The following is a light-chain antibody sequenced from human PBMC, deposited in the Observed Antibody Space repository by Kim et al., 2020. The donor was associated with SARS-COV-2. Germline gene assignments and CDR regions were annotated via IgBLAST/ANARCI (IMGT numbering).Light chain of an antibody. J-gene: IGKJ2*01. V-gene: IGKV3-20*01. CDR1: QSFSNSY. CDR2: GAS. CDR3: QQYGSSPPYT. Sequence: PGERATLSCRASQSFSNSYLAWYQQKPGQAPRLLIYGASSRATGIPDRFSGSGSGTDFTLTISRLEPEDFAVYYCQQYGSSPPYTFGQGTKVDIK.